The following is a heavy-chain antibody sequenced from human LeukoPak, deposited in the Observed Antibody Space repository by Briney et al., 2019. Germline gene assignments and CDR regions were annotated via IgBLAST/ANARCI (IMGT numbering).Heavy chain of an antibody. D-gene: IGHD3-16*02. CDR1: GGSISSYY. Sequence: SETLSLTCTVSGGSISSYYWSWIRQPPGKGLEWIGYIYYSESTNYNPSLKSRVTISVDTSKNQFSLKLSSVTAADTAVYYCARHQNDYVWGSYRYTRYYFDYWGQGTLVTVSS. CDR2: IYYSEST. J-gene: IGHJ4*02. CDR3: ARHQNDYVWGSYRYTRYYFDY. V-gene: IGHV4-59*08.